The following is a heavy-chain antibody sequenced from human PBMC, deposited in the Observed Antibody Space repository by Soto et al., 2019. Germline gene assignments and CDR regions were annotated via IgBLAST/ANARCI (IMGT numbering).Heavy chain of an antibody. CDR2: INPSGGST. J-gene: IGHJ6*02. CDR3: ARSRASRRGYCSSTSCPHAKNYGMDG. CDR1: GYTFTSYY. V-gene: IGHV1-46*01. Sequence: ASGKVSCNASGYTFTSYYIHWGRQAPGQGLEWMGIINPSGGSTRYAQKFQGRVTMTRDTSTSTVYMELSSLRSEDTAVYYCARSRASRRGYCSSTSCPHAKNYGMDGCGQGTTGSVSS. D-gene: IGHD2-2*01.